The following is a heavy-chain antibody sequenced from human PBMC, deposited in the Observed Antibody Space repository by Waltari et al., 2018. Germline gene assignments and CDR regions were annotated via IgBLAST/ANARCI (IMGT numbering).Heavy chain of an antibody. CDR2: IDYRGST. CDR1: GGSISSSSYY. Sequence: QLQLQESGPGLVKPSETLSLTCTVSGGSISSSSYYWGWIRQPPGKGLEWIGSIDYRGSTYYNPSLKSRVTISVDTSKNQFSLKLSSVTATDTAVYYCALLPLGGAFDIWGQGTMVTVSS. CDR3: ALLPLGGAFDI. J-gene: IGHJ3*02. V-gene: IGHV4-39*01. D-gene: IGHD3-16*01.